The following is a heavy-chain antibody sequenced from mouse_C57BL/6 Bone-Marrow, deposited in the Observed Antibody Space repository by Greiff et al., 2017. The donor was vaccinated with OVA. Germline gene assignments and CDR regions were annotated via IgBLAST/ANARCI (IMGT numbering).Heavy chain of an antibody. Sequence: QVQLQQSGAELARPGASVKMSCKASGYTFTSYTMHWVKQRPGQGLEWIGYINPSSGYTKYNQKFKDKATLTADKSSNTAYMQLSSLTSEDSAVYYCARRGYYGSSFDYWGQGTTLTVSS. V-gene: IGHV1-4*01. CDR3: ARRGYYGSSFDY. CDR2: INPSSGYT. J-gene: IGHJ2*01. CDR1: GYTFTSYT. D-gene: IGHD1-1*01.